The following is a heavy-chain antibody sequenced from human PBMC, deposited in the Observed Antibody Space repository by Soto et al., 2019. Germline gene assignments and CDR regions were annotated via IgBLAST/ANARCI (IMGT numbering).Heavy chain of an antibody. Sequence: GGSLRLSCAASGFTFRIYSMNWARQAPGKGLEWVSSISSSSSYIYYADSVKGRFTISRDNAKNSLYLEMNSLRGEDTAVYYCARGARDTTMIPHDIWGQGTTVTVSS. CDR1: GFTFRIYS. J-gene: IGHJ3*02. V-gene: IGHV3-21*06. CDR3: ARGARDTTMIPHDI. D-gene: IGHD5-18*01. CDR2: ISSSSSYI.